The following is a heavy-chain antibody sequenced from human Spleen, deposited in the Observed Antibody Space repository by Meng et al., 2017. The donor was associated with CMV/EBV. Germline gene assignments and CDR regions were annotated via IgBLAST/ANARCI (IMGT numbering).Heavy chain of an antibody. D-gene: IGHD3-10*01. J-gene: IGHJ4*02. CDR1: GGSVRGYY. Sequence: LSLPCAVSGGSVRGYYWSWIRQAPDKGLEWVGEISQSGRTNYNLALKSRVSMSVHTSERQFSLELSSVTAADSAVYYCARQGRVYFDYWGQGILVTVSS. CDR3: ARQGRVYFDY. CDR2: ISQSGRT. V-gene: IGHV4-34*01.